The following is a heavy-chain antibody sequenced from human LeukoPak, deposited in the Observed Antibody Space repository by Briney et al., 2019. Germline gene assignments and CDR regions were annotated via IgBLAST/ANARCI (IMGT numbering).Heavy chain of an antibody. D-gene: IGHD1-7*01. CDR1: GGTFSSYA. J-gene: IGHJ6*02. V-gene: IGHV1-69*13. Sequence: SVKVSCKASGGTFSSYAISWVRQAPGQGLEWMGGIIPIFGTANYAQKFQGRVTITADESTSTAYMELSSLRSEDTAVYYCAREMWAGTDACYYGMDVWGQGTTVTVSS. CDR2: IIPIFGTA. CDR3: AREMWAGTDACYYGMDV.